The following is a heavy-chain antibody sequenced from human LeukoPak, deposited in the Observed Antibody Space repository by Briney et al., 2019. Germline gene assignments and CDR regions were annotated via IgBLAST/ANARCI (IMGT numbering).Heavy chain of an antibody. V-gene: IGHV2-70*11. J-gene: IGHJ4*02. CDR1: GFSLSTSGMC. CDR3: ARIRSDYGDYDY. D-gene: IGHD4-17*01. Sequence: SGPALVKPTQTLTLTCTFSGFSLSTSGMCVSWIRQPPGKALERLARIDWDDDKYYSTSLKTRLTISKDTSKNQVVLTMTNMDPVDTATYYCARIRSDYGDYDYWGQGTLVTVSS. CDR2: IDWDDDK.